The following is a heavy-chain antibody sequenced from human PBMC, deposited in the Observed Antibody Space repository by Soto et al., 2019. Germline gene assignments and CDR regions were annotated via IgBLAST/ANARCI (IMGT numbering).Heavy chain of an antibody. CDR3: TIGSWSGEVFDI. CDR2: IIPMLGVR. J-gene: IGHJ3*02. Sequence: QVQLVQSGAEVKKPGSSVKVSCKDSGGTFSTYSMFWVRQAPGQGLEWMGRIIPMLGVRNYAQTFQDRVTIIADKPTATVHMELSSLRSGDTAMYYCTIGSWSGEVFDIWGQGTIVTVSS. V-gene: IGHV1-69*02. CDR1: GGTFSTYS. D-gene: IGHD2-21*01.